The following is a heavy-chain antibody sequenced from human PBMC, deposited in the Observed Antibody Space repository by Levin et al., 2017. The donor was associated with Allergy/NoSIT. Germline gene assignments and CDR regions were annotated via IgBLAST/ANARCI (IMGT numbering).Heavy chain of an antibody. CDR2: IYYTGST. Sequence: SETLSLTCTVSGGSISSGNYYWDWIRQAPGKGLEWIGDIYYTGSTDYNPSLKRRVTITRDTSKNQFFLKLSAVTAADSAIYYCTRDYGDYRNWFDPWGQGTLVTVSS. CDR1: GGSISSGNYY. V-gene: IGHV4-39*01. D-gene: IGHD4-17*01. CDR3: TRDYGDYRNWFDP. J-gene: IGHJ5*02.